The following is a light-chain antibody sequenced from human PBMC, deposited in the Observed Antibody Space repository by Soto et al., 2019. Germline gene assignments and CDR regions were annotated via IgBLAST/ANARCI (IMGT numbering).Light chain of an antibody. CDR1: QSISSR. J-gene: IGKJ1*01. V-gene: IGKV1-5*01. CDR3: QQYNTYWT. Sequence: DIQMTQSPSTLSASVGDRVTITFRASQSISSRLAWYQQKAGKAPKLLIYDASSLESGVPSRFSGSGSGTEFTLTISSLQPDDSATYHCQQYNTYWTFGQGTKVDIK. CDR2: DAS.